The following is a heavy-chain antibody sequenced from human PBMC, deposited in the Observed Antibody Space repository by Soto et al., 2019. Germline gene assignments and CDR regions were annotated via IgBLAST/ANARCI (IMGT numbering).Heavy chain of an antibody. V-gene: IGHV4-39*01. CDR3: ARHYYDTPGS. Sequence: SETLSLTCSVCGGSISSSSYYWGWIRQPPGKGLEWIGSIYYSGSTYYNPSLKSRVTISVDTSKNQFSLKLSSVTAADTAVYYCARHYYDTPGSWGQGTLVTVSS. J-gene: IGHJ5*02. CDR1: GGSISSSSYY. CDR2: IYYSGST. D-gene: IGHD3-22*01.